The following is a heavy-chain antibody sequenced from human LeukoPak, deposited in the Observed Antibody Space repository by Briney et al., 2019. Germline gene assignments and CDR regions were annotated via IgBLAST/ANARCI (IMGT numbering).Heavy chain of an antibody. CDR3: ARDETYGDYVQTRWFDP. J-gene: IGHJ5*02. V-gene: IGHV1-2*02. CDR1: GYTFTGYY. D-gene: IGHD4-17*01. CDR2: INPNSGRT. Sequence: ASVKVSCKTCGYTFTGYYMHWVRQPPGQGLEWTGWINPNSGRTKYAQKFQGRVTMTRDTSISTAYMELSSLRSDDTDVYYCARDETYGDYVQTRWFDPWGQGTMVTVSS.